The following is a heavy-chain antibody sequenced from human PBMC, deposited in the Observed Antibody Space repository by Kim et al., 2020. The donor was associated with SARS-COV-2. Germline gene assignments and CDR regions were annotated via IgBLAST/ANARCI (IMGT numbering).Heavy chain of an antibody. CDR1: GYTFTSYY. J-gene: IGHJ4*02. D-gene: IGHD3-10*01. V-gene: IGHV1-46*01. CDR2: INPSGGST. Sequence: ASVKVSCKASGYTFTSYYMHWVRQAPGQGLEWMGIINPSGGSTSYAQKFQGRVTMTRDTSTSTVYMELSSLRSEDTAVYYCARDGGNLDGSGIGDSDYWGQGTLVTVSS. CDR3: ARDGGNLDGSGIGDSDY.